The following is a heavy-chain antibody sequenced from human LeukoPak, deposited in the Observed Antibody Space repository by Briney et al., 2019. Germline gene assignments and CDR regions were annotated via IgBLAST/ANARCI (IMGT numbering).Heavy chain of an antibody. V-gene: IGHV3-48*01. CDR1: GFTFSSYS. D-gene: IGHD3-10*01. CDR2: ISSSSSTI. J-gene: IGHJ4*02. CDR3: ANIGRAYGSGSYYPY. Sequence: GGSLRLSCAASGFTFSSYSMNWVRQAPGKGLEWVSYISSSSSTIYYADSVKGRFTISRDNSKNTLYLQMNSLRAEDTAVYYCANIGRAYGSGSYYPYWGQGTLVTVSS.